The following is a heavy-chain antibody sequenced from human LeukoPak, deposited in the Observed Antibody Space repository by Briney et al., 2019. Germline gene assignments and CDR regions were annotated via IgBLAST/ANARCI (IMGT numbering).Heavy chain of an antibody. CDR3: ARGLNWCDP. CDR2: IYYSGST. V-gene: IGHV4-59*08. CDR1: GGSISSYY. Sequence: PSETLSLICTVSGGSISSYYWSWIRQPPGKGLEWIGYIYYSGSTNYNPSLKSRVTISVDTSKNQFSLKLSSVTAADTAVYYCARGLNWCDPWGQGTLVTVSS. J-gene: IGHJ5*02. D-gene: IGHD3-16*01.